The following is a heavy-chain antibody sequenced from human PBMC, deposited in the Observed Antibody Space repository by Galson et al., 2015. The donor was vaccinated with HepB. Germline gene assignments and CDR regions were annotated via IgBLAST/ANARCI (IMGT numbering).Heavy chain of an antibody. Sequence: CAISGDSVSSNSAVWNWIRQSPSRGLEWLGRTYYRSNWRKDYALFVRSRIAINADTSRNQISLQLNSVTPEDTAIYFCAKVFPEKTDGWYRQALYYFDSWGQGTRVTVSS. CDR2: TYYRSNWRK. V-gene: IGHV6-1*01. CDR3: AKVFPEKTDGWYRQALYYFDS. J-gene: IGHJ4*02. D-gene: IGHD6-19*01. CDR1: GDSVSSNSAV.